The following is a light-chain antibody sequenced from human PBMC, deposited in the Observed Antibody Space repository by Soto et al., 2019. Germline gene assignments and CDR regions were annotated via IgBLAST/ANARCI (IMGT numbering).Light chain of an antibody. CDR1: QNIRNF. CDR2: AAS. J-gene: IGKJ1*01. Sequence: DLPMTQSPSSLSASVGDTVTITCRASQNIRNFLNWYQQKPGKAPKLLIFAASNLKSGVPSRFTASGSGTDFTLIISSLQPEDLATYYCQQSYSYIRAFGQGTTVEI. CDR3: QQSYSYIRA. V-gene: IGKV1-39*01.